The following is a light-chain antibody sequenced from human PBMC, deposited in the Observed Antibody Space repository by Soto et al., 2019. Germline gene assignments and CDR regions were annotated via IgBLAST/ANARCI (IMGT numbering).Light chain of an antibody. J-gene: IGKJ3*01. CDR2: AAS. Sequence: DIQMTQSPSSLSASVGDRVTVTCRAKQDIMSSGAGDQQKSGRPPKLLIFAASSLHSGVPSRFSGSGFGTHFNLTINGLQTKDFATYHCHNYMRPPFTFGPGTKVQIK. CDR3: HNYMRPPFT. V-gene: IGKV1-27*01. CDR1: QDIMSS.